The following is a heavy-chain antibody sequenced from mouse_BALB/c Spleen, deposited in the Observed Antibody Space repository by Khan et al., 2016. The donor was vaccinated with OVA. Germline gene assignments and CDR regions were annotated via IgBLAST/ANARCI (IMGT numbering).Heavy chain of an antibody. J-gene: IGHJ3*01. CDR1: GFTFSTYG. Sequence: EVKLMESGGDLVKPGGSLKLSCAASGFTFSTYGMSWVRQTPDRGLEWVATISSGGTYTFYPDNVKGRFTISSYNANNTLYLQMSSLKSADTAMYYCARLAYYYNSEGFAYWGQGTLVTVSA. V-gene: IGHV5-6*01. CDR2: ISSGGTYT. D-gene: IGHD1-1*01. CDR3: ARLAYYYNSEGFAY.